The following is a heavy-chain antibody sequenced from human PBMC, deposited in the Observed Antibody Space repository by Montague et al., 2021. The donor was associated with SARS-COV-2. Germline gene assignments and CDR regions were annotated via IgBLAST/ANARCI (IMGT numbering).Heavy chain of an antibody. CDR2: IYYSGRT. CDR1: GDSISTSY. Sequence: SETLSLTYTVSGDSISTSYWAWIRQPPGKGLEWIGYIYYSGRTSYNSSLKSRVTISVDTSRNQFSLKLSSVTAADTAVYYCARSLDPSGTYYLPYWGQGTLVTVSS. CDR3: ARSLDPSGTYYLPY. V-gene: IGHV4-59*01. J-gene: IGHJ4*02. D-gene: IGHD3-10*01.